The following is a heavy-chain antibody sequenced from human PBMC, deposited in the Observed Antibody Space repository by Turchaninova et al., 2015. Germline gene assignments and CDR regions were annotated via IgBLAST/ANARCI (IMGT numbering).Heavy chain of an antibody. CDR1: GGSIVSGGYS. CDR2: RYQSGST. CDR3: ARKTTDDDSFDI. Sequence: QLQLQESGSGLVKPSQTLSLTCAVSGGSIVSGGYSWSWIRPPPGKGLEWLGYRYQSGSTYDNPSLKSRVTISGDRSKNQFSLEVSSVTAADTAIYYCARKTTDDDSFDIWGQGTLVTVSS. D-gene: IGHD4-17*01. V-gene: IGHV4-30-2*01. J-gene: IGHJ3*02.